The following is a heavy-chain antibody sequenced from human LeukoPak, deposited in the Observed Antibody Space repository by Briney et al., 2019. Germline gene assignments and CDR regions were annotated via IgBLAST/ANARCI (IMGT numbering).Heavy chain of an antibody. J-gene: IGHJ4*02. Sequence: ASVKVSCKASGYAFTTSDINWVRQATGQGLEWVGWMSPYGGNTRYAQKFQARITMTRNTSASTAYMELSSLTSEDTAVYYCARGGSFGLKANLDSWGQGTLVTVSS. CDR2: MSPYGGNT. V-gene: IGHV1-8*01. CDR1: GYAFTTSD. D-gene: IGHD3/OR15-3a*01. CDR3: ARGGSFGLKANLDS.